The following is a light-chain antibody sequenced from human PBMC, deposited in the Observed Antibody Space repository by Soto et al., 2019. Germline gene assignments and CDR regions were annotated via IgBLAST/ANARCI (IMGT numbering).Light chain of an antibody. CDR1: SRDVGAYNL. J-gene: IGLJ2*01. CDR3: SSFSSRNALV. V-gene: IGLV2-14*01. CDR2: EVR. Sequence: QSALTQPASVSGSPGQSITISCSGTSRDVGAYNLVSWYQQFPGKGPKLLIYEVRHRPSGVSYRFSGSKSGNTGSLTISSLLPEDEAVYFCSSFSSRNALVFGGLTQLTVL.